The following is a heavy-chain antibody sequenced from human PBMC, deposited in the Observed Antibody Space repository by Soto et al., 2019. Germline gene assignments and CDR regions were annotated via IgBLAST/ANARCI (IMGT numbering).Heavy chain of an antibody. D-gene: IGHD3-22*01. CDR1: GFTFSSYA. CDR2: ISYDGSNK. V-gene: IGHV3-30-3*01. CDR3: ARALRSVNDY. Sequence: GGSLRLSCAASGFTFSSYAMHWVRQAPGKGLEWVAVISYDGSNKYYADSVKGRFTISRDNSKNTLYLQMNSLRAEDTAVYYCARALRSVNDYWGQGTLVTVSS. J-gene: IGHJ4*02.